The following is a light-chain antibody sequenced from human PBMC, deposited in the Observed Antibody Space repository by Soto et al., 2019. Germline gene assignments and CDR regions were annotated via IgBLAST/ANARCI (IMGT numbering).Light chain of an antibody. V-gene: IGKV3-15*01. CDR1: QSVGSN. CDR2: GAS. J-gene: IGKJ4*02. CDR3: QHYNNGPPDRT. Sequence: EIVMTQSPATLSVSPGERATLSCRASQSVGSNLAWYQQKPGQAPSLLIYGASTRATCIPARFSVSGSGTEFTLTIGIMQSEDFAIAFCQHYNNGPPDRTVGGGIKVDIK.